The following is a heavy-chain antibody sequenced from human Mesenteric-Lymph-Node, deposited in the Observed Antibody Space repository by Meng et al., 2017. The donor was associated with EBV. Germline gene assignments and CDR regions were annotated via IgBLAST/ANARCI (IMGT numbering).Heavy chain of an antibody. J-gene: IGHJ4*02. CDR3: ARPRRWLQSEFDF. D-gene: IGHD5-24*01. Sequence: QLQVQKSGPGRVTPSGPLALSCTVAGGSISNSNFYWGWIRQPPGKGLEWIGSIFHSGSTYYNPSLKSRVTVSVDTSKNQFSLKLNSVTTADTAMYYCARPRRWLQSEFDFWGLGTLVTVSS. CDR1: GGSISNSNFY. CDR2: IFHSGST. V-gene: IGHV4-39*01.